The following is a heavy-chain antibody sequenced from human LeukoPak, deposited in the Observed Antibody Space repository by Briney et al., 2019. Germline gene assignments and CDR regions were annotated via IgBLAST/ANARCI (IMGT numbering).Heavy chain of an antibody. Sequence: GGSLRLSCAASGFIFRTFGMHWVRQAPGKGLEWVAFIRYDGSKKDYADSVKGRFTISRDNSKNTLYLQMDSLRAEDTAVYYCARGRSRSYSSVDYWGQGTLVTVSS. CDR2: IRYDGSKK. CDR3: ARGRSRSYSSVDY. CDR1: GFIFRTFG. D-gene: IGHD6-25*01. J-gene: IGHJ4*02. V-gene: IGHV3-30*02.